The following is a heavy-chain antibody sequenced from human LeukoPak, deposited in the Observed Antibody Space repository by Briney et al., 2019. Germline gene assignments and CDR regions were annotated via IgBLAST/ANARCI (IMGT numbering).Heavy chain of an antibody. CDR2: GHFTGDT. D-gene: IGHD3-10*01. J-gene: IGHJ3*02. CDR3: ARWGEHTPLRIHAFET. V-gene: IGHV4-59*02. Sequence: SETLSLTCIVSGDSVRNYYWNWIRQSPGKGLEWIGYGHFTGDTFSNPSLRSRVTFSVDTSTNQFSLRLTSVTAADTAIYYCARWGEHTPLRIHAFETWGQGTLVIVSS. CDR1: GDSVRNYY.